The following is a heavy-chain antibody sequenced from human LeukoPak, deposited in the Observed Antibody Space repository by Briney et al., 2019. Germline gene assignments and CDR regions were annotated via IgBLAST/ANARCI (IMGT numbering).Heavy chain of an antibody. CDR1: GGSISSYY. CDR3: ARGEGGSGWSDYNYYMDV. Sequence: SETLSLTCTVSGGSISSYYWSWIRQPPGKGLEWIGYIYYSGSTNYNPSLKSRVTISVDTSKNQFSLKLSSVTAADTAVYYCARGEGGSGWSDYNYYMDVWGKGTTVTVSS. V-gene: IGHV4-59*01. CDR2: IYYSGST. D-gene: IGHD6-19*01. J-gene: IGHJ6*03.